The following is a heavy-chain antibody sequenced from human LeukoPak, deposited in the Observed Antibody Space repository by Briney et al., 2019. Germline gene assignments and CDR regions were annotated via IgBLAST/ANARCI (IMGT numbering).Heavy chain of an antibody. CDR3: ARVSIAARPLPGY. Sequence: ASVKVSCKASGYTFTGYYMHWVRQAPGQGLEWMGRTNPNSGGTNYAQKFQGRVTMTRDTSISTAYMELSRLRSDDTAVYYCARVSIAARPLPGYWGQGTLVTVSS. D-gene: IGHD6-6*01. CDR1: GYTFTGYY. CDR2: TNPNSGGT. V-gene: IGHV1-2*06. J-gene: IGHJ4*02.